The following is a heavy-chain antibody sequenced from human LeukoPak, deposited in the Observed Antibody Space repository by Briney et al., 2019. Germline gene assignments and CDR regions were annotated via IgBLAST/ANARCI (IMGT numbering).Heavy chain of an antibody. J-gene: IGHJ5*02. CDR1: GFTFSSYS. Sequence: AGGSLRLSCAASGFTFSSYSMNWVRQAPGKGLEWVSSISSSSYIYYADSVKGRFTISRDNAKNSLYLQMNSLRAEDTAVYYCARIAVAAMMWGWFDPWGQGTLVTVSS. V-gene: IGHV3-21*01. D-gene: IGHD6-19*01. CDR3: ARIAVAAMMWGWFDP. CDR2: ISSSSYI.